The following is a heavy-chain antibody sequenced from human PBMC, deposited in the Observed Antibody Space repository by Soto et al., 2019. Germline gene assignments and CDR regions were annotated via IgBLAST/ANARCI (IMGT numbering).Heavy chain of an antibody. J-gene: IGHJ4*02. CDR3: ATAEVDY. Sequence: GGSLRLSCAASGFTFGNYWMHWVRQAPGKGLEWVSRMNSDGSTTNYADSVKGRFTVSRDNARNTLHPQMNSLRAEDTAVYYCATAEVDYWGPGTLVTVSS. CDR1: GFTFGNYW. CDR2: MNSDGSTT. V-gene: IGHV3-74*01.